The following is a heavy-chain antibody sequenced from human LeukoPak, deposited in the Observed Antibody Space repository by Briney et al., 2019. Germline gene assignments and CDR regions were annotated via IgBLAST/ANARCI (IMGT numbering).Heavy chain of an antibody. V-gene: IGHV3-9*01. CDR1: GFSFDDYA. CDR3: AKHYMGSSYNHGLDC. Sequence: GGSLRLSCAASGFSFDDYAMHWVRQAPGKGLEWVSGISWNSGNIGYADSVKGRFTISRDSAKNSLNLQMNSLRAEDTALYYCAKHYMGSSYNHGLDCWGQGTLVTVSS. D-gene: IGHD3-10*01. CDR2: ISWNSGNI. J-gene: IGHJ4*02.